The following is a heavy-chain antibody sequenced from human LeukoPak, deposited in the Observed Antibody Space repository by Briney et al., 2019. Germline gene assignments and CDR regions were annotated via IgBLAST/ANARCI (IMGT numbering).Heavy chain of an antibody. CDR3: ARGLVFSVIFDY. Sequence: GGSLRLSCAASGFTFSSYSMNWVRQAPGKGLEWVSSISSSSSYIYYADSVKGRFTISRDNAKNSLYLQMNSLRAEDTAVYYCARGLVFSVIFDYWGQGTLVTVSS. CDR1: GFTFSSYS. CDR2: ISSSSSYI. D-gene: IGHD2-8*01. J-gene: IGHJ4*02. V-gene: IGHV3-21*01.